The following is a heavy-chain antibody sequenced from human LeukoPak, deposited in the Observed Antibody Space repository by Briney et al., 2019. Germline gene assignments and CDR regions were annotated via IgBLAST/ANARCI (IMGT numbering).Heavy chain of an antibody. CDR2: IYHSGST. Sequence: SETLSLTCTVSAGSISSYYWSWIRQPPGKGLEWIGYIYHSGSTYYNPSLKSRVTISVDRSKNQFSLKLSSVTAADTAVYYCASVGSGWYYFDYWGQGTLVTVSS. CDR3: ASVGSGWYYFDY. J-gene: IGHJ4*02. D-gene: IGHD6-19*01. CDR1: AGSISSYY. V-gene: IGHV4-59*12.